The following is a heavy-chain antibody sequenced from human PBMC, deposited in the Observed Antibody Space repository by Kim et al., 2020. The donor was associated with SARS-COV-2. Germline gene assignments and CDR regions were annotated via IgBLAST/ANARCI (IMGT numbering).Heavy chain of an antibody. D-gene: IGHD3-16*01. Sequence: SNISSADSVKGRFTISRDNAKNSLYLQMNSLRDEETAVYYCARVRGGANDYWGQGTLVTVSS. CDR3: ARVRGGANDY. J-gene: IGHJ4*02. CDR2: SNI. V-gene: IGHV3-48*02.